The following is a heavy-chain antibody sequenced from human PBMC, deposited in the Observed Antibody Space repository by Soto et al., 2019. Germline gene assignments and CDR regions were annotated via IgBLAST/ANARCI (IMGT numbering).Heavy chain of an antibody. V-gene: IGHV4-30-4*01. CDR1: GVSISSGDYY. Sequence: SETLSLTCTVSGVSISSGDYYWSWIRQPPGKGLEWIGYIYYSGSTYYNPSLKSRVTISVDTSKNQFSLKLSSVTAADTAVYYCARESATALYYFEYWGQGTLVTVSS. CDR3: ARESATALYYFEY. CDR2: IYYSGST. J-gene: IGHJ4*02. D-gene: IGHD1-26*01.